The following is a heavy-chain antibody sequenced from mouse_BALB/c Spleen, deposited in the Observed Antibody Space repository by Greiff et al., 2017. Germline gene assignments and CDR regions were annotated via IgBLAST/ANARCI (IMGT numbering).Heavy chain of an antibody. Sequence: VQLQQSGAELVRPGSSVKISCKASGYAFSSYWMNWVKQRPGQGLEWIGQIYPGDGDTNYNGKFKGKATLTADKSSSTAYMQLSSLTSEDSAVYFCARSYGSSYGSAYWGQGTLVTVSA. J-gene: IGHJ3*01. CDR1: GYAFSSYW. D-gene: IGHD1-1*01. CDR2: IYPGDGDT. V-gene: IGHV1-80*01. CDR3: ARSYGSSYGSAY.